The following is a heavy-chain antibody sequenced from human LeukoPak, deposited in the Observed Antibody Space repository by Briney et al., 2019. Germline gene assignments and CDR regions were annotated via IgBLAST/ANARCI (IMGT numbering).Heavy chain of an antibody. J-gene: IGHJ4*02. V-gene: IGHV3-30*04. D-gene: IGHD4-11*01. CDR1: GFTFSSYA. CDR2: ISYDGSNK. Sequence: GGSLRLSCAASGFTFSSYAMHWVRQAPGKGLEWVAVISYDGSNKYYADSVKGRFTISRDNSKNTLYLQMNSLRDEDTAVYYCARDRTTVTTSALDYWGQGTLVTVSS. CDR3: ARDRTTVTTSALDY.